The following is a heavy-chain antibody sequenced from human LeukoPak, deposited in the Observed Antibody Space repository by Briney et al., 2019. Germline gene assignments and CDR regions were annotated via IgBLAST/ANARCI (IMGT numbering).Heavy chain of an antibody. J-gene: IGHJ4*02. CDR1: GFTFSYNW. D-gene: IGHD3-10*01. Sequence: PGGSLRPSCAASGFTFSYNWMHWVRQAPGKGLVWVSRISSDGRTTHYADSVKGRFTISRDSAKNTLFLQMNDLRAEDTAVYYCLGYYSGSPNWGQGTLVTVSS. CDR3: LGYYSGSPN. CDR2: ISSDGRTT. V-gene: IGHV3-74*01.